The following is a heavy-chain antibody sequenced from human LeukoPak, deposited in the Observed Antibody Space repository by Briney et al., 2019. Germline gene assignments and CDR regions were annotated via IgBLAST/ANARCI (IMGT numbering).Heavy chain of an antibody. D-gene: IGHD5-18*01. V-gene: IGHV3-13*01. CDR3: VREARGYHYTYFDY. CDR1: GFTLGSHD. J-gene: IGHJ4*02. CDR2: VSSGFHA. Sequence: HAGGSLRLSCTASGFTLGSHDMHWVRQIPGQGLEWVAAVSSGFHAFFADSVQGRFTVSREDARNSLYLQMNSLRAGNTAVYYCVREARGYHYTYFDYWGQGTLVTVSS.